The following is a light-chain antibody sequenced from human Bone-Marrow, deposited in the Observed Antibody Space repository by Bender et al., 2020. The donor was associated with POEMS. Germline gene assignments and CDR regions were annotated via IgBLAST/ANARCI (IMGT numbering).Light chain of an antibody. Sequence: QSALTQPASVSGSPGQSITIYCTGTSSDIGGYNYVSWYQQHPGKAPKPMILEDNDRPWGVSKRFWGSEWGHAASVTIWGLEAEDEADYFCLSYTNSNTRVFGGGTELTVL. CDR3: LSYTNSNTRV. CDR1: SSDIGGYNY. J-gene: IGLJ3*02. CDR2: EDN. V-gene: IGLV2-14*01.